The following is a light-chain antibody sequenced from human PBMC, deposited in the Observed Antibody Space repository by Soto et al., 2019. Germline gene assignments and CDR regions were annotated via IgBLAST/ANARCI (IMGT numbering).Light chain of an antibody. CDR3: QQYNNWPPT. V-gene: IGKV3D-15*01. CDR2: GAS. J-gene: IGKJ1*01. CDR1: QSVSGN. Sequence: EIVMTQSPATLSVTTGERATLSCRASQSVSGNLAWYQQKPGQAPRLLIYGASTRATGIPARFSGSGSGTEFTLTISSLQSEDFAVYYCQQYNNWPPTFGQGTKVEIK.